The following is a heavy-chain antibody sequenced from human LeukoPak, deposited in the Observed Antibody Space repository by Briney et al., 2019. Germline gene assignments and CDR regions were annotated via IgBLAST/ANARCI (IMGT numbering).Heavy chain of an antibody. D-gene: IGHD3-10*01. Sequence: KPSETLSLTCTVSGGSISSYYWSWIRQPPGKGLEWIGYIYYSGSTNYNPSLKSRVTISVDTSKNQFSLKLSSVTAADTAVYYCARHIWVRDYFDYWGQGTLVTVSS. V-gene: IGHV4-59*08. J-gene: IGHJ4*02. CDR2: IYYSGST. CDR3: ARHIWVRDYFDY. CDR1: GGSISSYY.